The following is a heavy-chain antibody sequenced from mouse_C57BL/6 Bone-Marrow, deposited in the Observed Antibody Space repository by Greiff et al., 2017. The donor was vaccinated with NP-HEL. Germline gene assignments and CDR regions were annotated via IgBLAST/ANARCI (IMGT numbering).Heavy chain of an antibody. J-gene: IGHJ2*01. CDR1: GYTFTSYW. CDR2: IDPSDSYT. D-gene: IGHD4-1*01. V-gene: IGHV1-50*01. CDR3: AREGRYWGLDY. Sequence: QLQQPGAELVKPGASVKLSCKASGYTFTSYWMQWVKQRPGQGLEWIGEIDPSDSYTNYNQKFKGKATLTVDTSSSTAYMQLSSLTSEDSAVYYCAREGRYWGLDYWGQGTTLTVSS.